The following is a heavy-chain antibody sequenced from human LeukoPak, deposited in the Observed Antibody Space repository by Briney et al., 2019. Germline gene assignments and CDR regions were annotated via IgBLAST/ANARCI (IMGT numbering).Heavy chain of an antibody. V-gene: IGHV3-21*04. CDR1: GFTFSSC. CDR3: TTYYYDSSGYRGAFDI. CDR2: ISRSGTHI. Sequence: GGSLRLSCAASGFTFSSCMNWVRQAPGKGLEWVSSISRSGTHIYYADSLKGRFTISRDNSKNSLYLQMNSLRAEDTALYYCTTYYYDSSGYRGAFDIWGQGTMVTVSS. J-gene: IGHJ3*02. D-gene: IGHD3-22*01.